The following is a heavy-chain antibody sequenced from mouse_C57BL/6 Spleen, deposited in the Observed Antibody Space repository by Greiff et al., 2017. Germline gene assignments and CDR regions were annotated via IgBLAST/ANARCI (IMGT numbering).Heavy chain of an antibody. CDR2: IDPETGGT. CDR3: TRETVVAHFDY. V-gene: IGHV1-15*01. J-gene: IGHJ2*01. D-gene: IGHD1-1*01. CDR1: GYTFTDYE. Sequence: QVQLQQSGAELVRPGASVTLSCKASGYTFTDYEMHWVKQTPVHGLEWIGAIDPETGGTAYNQKFKGKAILTADKSSSTAYMELRSLTSEASAVYYCTRETVVAHFDYWGQGTTLTVSS.